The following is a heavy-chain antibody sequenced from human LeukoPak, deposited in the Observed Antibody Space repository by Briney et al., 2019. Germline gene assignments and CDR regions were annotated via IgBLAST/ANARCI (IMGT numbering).Heavy chain of an antibody. CDR3: ARDSPRTGGGGSHFDY. Sequence: GGSLRLSCAASGFTVSSNCVNWVRQAPGKGLKWVSVICSGGSTNTADSVKGRFTISRDNSKNTLYLKMNSLRAEDTAVYYCARDSPRTGGGGSHFDYWGQGTLVTVSS. CDR1: GFTVSSNC. CDR2: ICSGGST. V-gene: IGHV3-66*01. J-gene: IGHJ4*02. D-gene: IGHD1-1*01.